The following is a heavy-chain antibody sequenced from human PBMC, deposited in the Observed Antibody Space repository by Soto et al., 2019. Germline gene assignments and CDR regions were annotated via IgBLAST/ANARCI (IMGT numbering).Heavy chain of an antibody. Sequence: QVRLQESGPGLVKPSETLSLTCTVSGGSINGYYWNWIRQSPGKGLEWIGYIYYNGNTNYNPSLKSRVTISVDTSKNQFSLKLTSVTAADTAVYYCARGRIPTPGPPPPFDYWGQGSLVPVST. CDR2: IYYNGNT. J-gene: IGHJ4*02. CDR1: GGSINGYY. CDR3: ARGRIPTPGPPPPFDY. D-gene: IGHD6-13*01. V-gene: IGHV4-59*01.